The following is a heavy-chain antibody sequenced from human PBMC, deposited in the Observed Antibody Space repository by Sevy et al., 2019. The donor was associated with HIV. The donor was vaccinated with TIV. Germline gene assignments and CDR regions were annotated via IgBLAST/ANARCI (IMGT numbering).Heavy chain of an antibody. CDR3: TTDSKKRGLSALLDY. J-gene: IGHJ4*02. D-gene: IGHD3-10*01. CDR1: WFPFKKGR. V-gene: IGHV3-15*01. CDR2: IKSKTGGGKT. Sequence: GSLELSFSTSWFPFKKGRMGLVRQGPGEGLGVGWRIKSKTGGGKTDYAAPVKGRFTISRDDSKNTLYLQMNSLKTEDTAIYYCTTDSKKRGLSALLDYWGQGTLVTVSS.